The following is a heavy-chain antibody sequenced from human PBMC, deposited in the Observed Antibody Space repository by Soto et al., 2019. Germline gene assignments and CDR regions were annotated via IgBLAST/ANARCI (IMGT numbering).Heavy chain of an antibody. D-gene: IGHD5-18*01. V-gene: IGHV3-30*18. J-gene: IGHJ4*02. Sequence: GGSLRLSCAASGFTFSSYGMHWVRQAPGKGLEWVAVISYDGSNKYYADSVKGRFTISRDNSKNTLYLQMNSLRAEDTAVYYCAKEPSTNGYCTAYWGQGTLVTVSS. CDR3: AKEPSTNGYCTAY. CDR2: ISYDGSNK. CDR1: GFTFSSYG.